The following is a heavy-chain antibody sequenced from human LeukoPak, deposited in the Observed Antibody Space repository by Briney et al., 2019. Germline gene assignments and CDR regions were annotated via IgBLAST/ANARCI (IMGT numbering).Heavy chain of an antibody. D-gene: IGHD6-13*01. CDR3: ARDSVAAAGIFDY. J-gene: IGHJ4*02. Sequence: GASVKVSCKASGGTFISYAISWVRQAPGQGLEWMGRIIPILGIANYAQKFQGRVTITADKSTSTAYMELSSLRSEDTAVYYCARDSVAAAGIFDYWGQGTLVTVSS. CDR2: IIPILGIA. CDR1: GGTFISYA. V-gene: IGHV1-69*04.